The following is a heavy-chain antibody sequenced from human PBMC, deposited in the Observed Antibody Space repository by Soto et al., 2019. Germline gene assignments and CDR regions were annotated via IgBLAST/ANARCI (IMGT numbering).Heavy chain of an antibody. CDR2: MNPNSGNT. CDR3: ARAPSESSGEYGMDV. D-gene: IGHD2-15*01. CDR1: GYTFTSYD. V-gene: IGHV1-8*01. Sequence: GASVKVSCKASGYTFTSYDINWVRQATGQGLEWMGWMNPNSGNTGYAQKFQGRVTMTRNTSISTAYMELSSLRSEDTAVYYCARAPSESSGEYGMDVWGQGTTVTVSS. J-gene: IGHJ6*02.